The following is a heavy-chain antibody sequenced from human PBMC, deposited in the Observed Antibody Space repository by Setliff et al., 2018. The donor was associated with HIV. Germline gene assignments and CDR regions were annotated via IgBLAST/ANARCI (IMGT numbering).Heavy chain of an antibody. CDR3: ARDVTVVWGVPFFYVFDI. Sequence: SETLSLTCTVSGGSISSGSYYWTWIRQSAGKGLEWIGRIYTGGKTSYNPSLKSRVTISADTSKSQFSLRLTSVTAADTAIYYCARDVTVVWGVPFFYVFDIWGQGTMVTVSS. CDR1: GGSISSGSYY. CDR2: IYTGGKT. J-gene: IGHJ3*02. V-gene: IGHV4-61*02. D-gene: IGHD3-10*01.